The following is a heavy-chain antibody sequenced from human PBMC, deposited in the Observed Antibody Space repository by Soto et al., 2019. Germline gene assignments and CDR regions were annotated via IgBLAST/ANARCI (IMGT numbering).Heavy chain of an antibody. CDR2: ISQDGGAI. V-gene: IGHV3-30*03. J-gene: IGHJ5*02. D-gene: IGHD6-13*01. CDR1: GFTLSTYG. CDR3: ARDFSPSSWYNGFDP. Sequence: QEQLVESGGGVVQPGTSLRLSCAASGFTLSTYGIHWVRQAPGKGLEWLAMISQDGGAIHYTDSVKGRCTVSRDTSSNTFHLPVNGLRLEDTGVYYCARDFSPSSWYNGFDPWGQGNLVTVSS.